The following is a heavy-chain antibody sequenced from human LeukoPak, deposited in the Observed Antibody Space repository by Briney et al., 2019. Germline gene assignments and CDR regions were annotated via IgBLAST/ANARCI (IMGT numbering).Heavy chain of an antibody. Sequence: GGSLRLSCAASGFTFSSYAMSWVRQPPGKGLEWVSAISGSGGSTYYADSVKGRFTISRDNSKNTLYLQMNSLRAEDTAVYYCAKDHSIAVAGTIDPWGQGTLVTVSS. CDR2: ISGSGGST. CDR1: GFTFSSYA. V-gene: IGHV3-23*01. CDR3: AKDHSIAVAGTIDP. J-gene: IGHJ5*02. D-gene: IGHD6-19*01.